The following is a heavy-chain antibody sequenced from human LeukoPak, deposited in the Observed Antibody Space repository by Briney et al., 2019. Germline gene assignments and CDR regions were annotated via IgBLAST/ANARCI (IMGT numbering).Heavy chain of an antibody. V-gene: IGHV4-39*01. Sequence: SETLSLTCTVSGGSISSSSYYWGWIRQPPGKGLEWIGSIYYSGSTYYNPSLKSRVTISVDTSKNQFSLKLSSVTAADTAVYYCACTRITMIVVVHSGLDYWGQGTLVTVSS. D-gene: IGHD3-22*01. CDR1: GGSISSSSYY. CDR2: IYYSGST. J-gene: IGHJ4*02. CDR3: ACTRITMIVVVHSGLDY.